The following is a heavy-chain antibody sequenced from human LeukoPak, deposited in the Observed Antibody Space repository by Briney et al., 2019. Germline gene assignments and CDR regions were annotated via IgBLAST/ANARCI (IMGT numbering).Heavy chain of an antibody. CDR2: ISSSGSNI. Sequence: GGSLRLSCAASGFTFSDYYMSWIRQAPGKGLEWVSYISSSGSNIYYADSVKGRFTISRDNAKNSLYLKMNSLRAEDTAVYYCARSIYYYDSSGPFDYWGQGTLVTVSS. CDR3: ARSIYYYDSSGPFDY. CDR1: GFTFSDYY. J-gene: IGHJ4*02. D-gene: IGHD3-22*01. V-gene: IGHV3-11*01.